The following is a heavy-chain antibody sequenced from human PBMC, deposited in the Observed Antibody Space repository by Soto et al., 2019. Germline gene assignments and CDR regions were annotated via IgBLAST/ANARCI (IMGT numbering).Heavy chain of an antibody. V-gene: IGHV3-30*18. J-gene: IGHJ6*02. CDR1: GFTFSSYG. CDR2: ISYGGSNK. D-gene: IGHD6-13*01. CDR3: AKDVRNILAAAGQYYYYGMDV. Sequence: LRLSCAASGFTFSSYGMHWVRQAPGKGLEWVAVISYGGSNKYYADSVRGRFTISRDNSKNTLYLQMNSLRAEDTAVYYCAKDVRNILAAAGQYYYYGMDVWGQGTTVTVSS.